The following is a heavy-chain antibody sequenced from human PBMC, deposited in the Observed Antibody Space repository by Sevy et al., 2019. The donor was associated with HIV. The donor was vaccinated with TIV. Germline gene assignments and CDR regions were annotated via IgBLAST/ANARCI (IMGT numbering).Heavy chain of an antibody. CDR3: ARDGGTMTTPGSFDI. Sequence: TLSLTCDVSGGSISSGVFSWNWIRQPPGKGLEWIGYIFHSGNTYYNPSLKSRVTMSVDRSKNQFSLRMTSVTAADMAVYFCARDGGTMTTPGSFDIWGQGTMVTVSS. CDR1: GGSISSGVFS. CDR2: IFHSGNT. J-gene: IGHJ3*02. V-gene: IGHV4-30-2*01. D-gene: IGHD4-17*01.